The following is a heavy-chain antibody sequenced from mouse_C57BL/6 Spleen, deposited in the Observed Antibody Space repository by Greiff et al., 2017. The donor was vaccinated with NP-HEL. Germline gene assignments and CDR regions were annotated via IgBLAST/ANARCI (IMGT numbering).Heavy chain of an antibody. D-gene: IGHD2-4*01. Sequence: EVQLRQSGPELVKPGASVKIPCKASGYTFTDYNMDWVKQNHGKSLEWIGDINPNNGGTIYNQKFKGKATLTVDKSSSTAYMELRSLTSEDTAVYYCARGGTMITTGRHYYAMDYWGQGTSVTVSA. CDR1: GYTFTDYN. CDR3: ARGGTMITTGRHYYAMDY. V-gene: IGHV1-18*01. CDR2: INPNNGGT. J-gene: IGHJ4*01.